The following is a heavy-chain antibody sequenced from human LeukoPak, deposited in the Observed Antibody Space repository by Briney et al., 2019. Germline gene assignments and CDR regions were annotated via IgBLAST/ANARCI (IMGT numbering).Heavy chain of an antibody. CDR3: ARSTQDHLIWFDP. J-gene: IGHJ5*02. V-gene: IGHV3-20*01. Sequence: GGSLTLLCSVSGYPLKRHNTLGPPSARGEARECLTGINWNGGSTGYADSVKGRFTISRDNAKNSLYLQMNSLRAEDTALYHCARSTQDHLIWFDPWGQGTLVTVSS. CDR1: GYPLKRHN. D-gene: IGHD1-14*01. CDR2: INWNGGST.